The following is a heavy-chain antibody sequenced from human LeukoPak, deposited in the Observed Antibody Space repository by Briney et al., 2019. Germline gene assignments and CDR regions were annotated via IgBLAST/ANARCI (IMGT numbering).Heavy chain of an antibody. V-gene: IGHV1-69*05. CDR2: IIPIFGTA. Sequence: SVKVSCKASGGTFSSYAISWVRQAPGQGLEWMGRIIPIFGTANYAQKFQGRVTITTDESTSTAYTELSSLRSEDTAVYYCARGSILYNNGDYWGQGTLVTVSS. CDR3: ARGSILYNNGDY. CDR1: GGTFSSYA. J-gene: IGHJ4*02. D-gene: IGHD2-15*01.